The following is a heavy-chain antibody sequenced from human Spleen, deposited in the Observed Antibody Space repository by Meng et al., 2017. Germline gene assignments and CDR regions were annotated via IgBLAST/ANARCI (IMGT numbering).Heavy chain of an antibody. Sequence: QPQLQEAGPGPVKPPEALSLTCSVSGGSISTSGYYWGWIRQPPGKGLEWIGSIGHSGITYYTPSLKSRVTVSIDTSKSQFSLKLTSVTAADTAVYYCVRSSGWVRTGFDPWGQGTLVTVSS. CDR3: VRSSGWVRTGFDP. J-gene: IGHJ5*02. CDR2: IGHSGIT. CDR1: GGSISTSGYY. V-gene: IGHV4-39*01. D-gene: IGHD6-19*01.